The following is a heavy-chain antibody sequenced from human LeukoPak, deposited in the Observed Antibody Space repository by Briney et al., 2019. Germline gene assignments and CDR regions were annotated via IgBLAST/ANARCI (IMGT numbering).Heavy chain of an antibody. J-gene: IGHJ4*02. CDR1: GFTFSSYG. D-gene: IGHD6-19*01. CDR2: ISYDGSNK. V-gene: IGHV3-30*18. Sequence: GRSLRLSCAASGFTFSSYGMHWVRQAPGKGLEWVAVISYDGSNKYYADSVKGRFTISRDNSKNTLYLQMNSLGAEDTAVYYCAKDKAVAGTLYFDYWGQGTLVTVSS. CDR3: AKDKAVAGTLYFDY.